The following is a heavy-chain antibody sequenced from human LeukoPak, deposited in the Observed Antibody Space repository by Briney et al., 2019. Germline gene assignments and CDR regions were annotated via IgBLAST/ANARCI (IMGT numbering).Heavy chain of an antibody. CDR2: IIPIFGTA. Sequence: SVKVSCKASGGTFSSDAISWVRQAPGQGLEWMGRIIPIFGTANYAQKFQGRVTITTDESTSTAYMELSSLRSEDTAVYYCARDWNYYYYYYMDVWGKGTTVTVSS. D-gene: IGHD1-1*01. V-gene: IGHV1-69*05. CDR3: ARDWNYYYYYYMDV. J-gene: IGHJ6*03. CDR1: GGTFSSDA.